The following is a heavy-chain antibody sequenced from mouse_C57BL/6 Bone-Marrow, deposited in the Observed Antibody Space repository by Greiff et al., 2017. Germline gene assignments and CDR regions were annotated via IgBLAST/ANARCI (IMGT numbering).Heavy chain of an antibody. V-gene: IGHV1-55*01. CDR2: IYPGSGST. J-gene: IGHJ2*01. CDR3: ARGGY. Sequence: VQLQQPGAELVKPGASVKMSCKASGYTFTSYWITWVKQRPGQGLEWIGDIYPGSGSTNYNEKFKSKATLTVDKSSSTAYMQLSSLTSEDSALCYCARGGYWGQGTTLTVSS. CDR1: GYTFTSYW.